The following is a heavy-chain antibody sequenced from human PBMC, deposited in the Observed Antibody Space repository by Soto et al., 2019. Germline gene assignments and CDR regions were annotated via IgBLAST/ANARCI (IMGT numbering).Heavy chain of an antibody. J-gene: IGHJ5*02. D-gene: IGHD2-2*01. CDR2: INPNSGGT. V-gene: IGHV1-2*02. CDR1: GYTFTGYY. CDR3: ARVAYCSSTSCFPGGWFDP. Sequence: QVQLVQSGAEVKKPGASVKVSCKASGYTFTGYYMHWVRQAHGQGLEWMGWINPNSGGTNYAQKFQVRVTMTRDPSISTAYMELSRLSSDDTAVYYCARVAYCSSTSCFPGGWFDPWGQGTLVTVS.